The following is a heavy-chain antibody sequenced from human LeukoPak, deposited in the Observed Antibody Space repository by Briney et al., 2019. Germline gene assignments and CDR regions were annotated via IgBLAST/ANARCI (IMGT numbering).Heavy chain of an antibody. CDR1: GFTFSSYW. CDR2: INQDVSEK. CDR3: ATFDGYCTGTSCYSRGYFDY. J-gene: IGHJ4*02. V-gene: IGHV3-7*01. D-gene: IGHD2-15*01. Sequence: PGGSLRLSCAASGFTFSSYWMSWVRQAPGKGLEWVANINQDVSEKYYVDSVKGRFAISRDNAKNSLYLQMNSLRAEDTAVYYCATFDGYCTGTSCYSRGYFDYWGQGTLVTVSS.